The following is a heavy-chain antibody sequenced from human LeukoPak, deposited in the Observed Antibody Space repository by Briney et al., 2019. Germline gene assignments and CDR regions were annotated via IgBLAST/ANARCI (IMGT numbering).Heavy chain of an antibody. V-gene: IGHV1-2*02. J-gene: IGHJ4*02. CDR1: GYTLTELS. CDR2: INPNSGGT. Sequence: VASVKVSCKVSGYTLTELSMHWVRQAPGQGLEWMGWINPNSGGTNYAQKFQGRVTMTRDTSISTAYMELSRLRSDDTAVYYCARDEEMATIEVNYFDYWGQGTLVTVSS. D-gene: IGHD5-24*01. CDR3: ARDEEMATIEVNYFDY.